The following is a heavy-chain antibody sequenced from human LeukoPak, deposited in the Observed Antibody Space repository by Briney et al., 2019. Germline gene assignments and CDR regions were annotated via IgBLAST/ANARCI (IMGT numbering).Heavy chain of an antibody. J-gene: IGHJ4*02. V-gene: IGHV3-30*04. CDR2: ISYDGSNK. D-gene: IGHD2-15*01. CDR3: ARDKAVVVVAAMLDY. CDR1: GFTFSSYA. Sequence: GRSLRLSCAASGFTFSSYAMHWVRQAPGKGLEWVAVISYDGSNKYYADSVKGRFTISRDNSKNTLYLQMNSLRAEDTAVYYCARDKAVVVVAAMLDYWGQGTLVTVSS.